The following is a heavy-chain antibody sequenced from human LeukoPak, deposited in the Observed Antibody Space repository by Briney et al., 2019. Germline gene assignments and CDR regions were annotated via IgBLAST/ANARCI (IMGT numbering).Heavy chain of an antibody. Sequence: PGGSLRLSCAASEFTFSKYGMHWVRQAPGKGLEWVASISFDINDRKYAESVRGRFTISRDNSKNTLYLQMNSLRAEGTAVYYCARDRPTLTGYYPFDYWGQGTLVTVSS. J-gene: IGHJ4*02. CDR1: EFTFSKYG. CDR3: ARDRPTLTGYYPFDY. V-gene: IGHV3-30*03. CDR2: ISFDINDR. D-gene: IGHD3-9*01.